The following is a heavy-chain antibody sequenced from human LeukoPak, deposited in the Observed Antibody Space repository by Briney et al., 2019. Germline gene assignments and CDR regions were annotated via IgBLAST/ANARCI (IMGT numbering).Heavy chain of an antibody. CDR2: ISGSGGST. Sequence: GGSLRLSCAASGFTFSSYAMSWVRQAPGKGLEWVSAISGSGGSTYYADSVKGRFTISRDNSKNTLYLQMNSLTAEDTAVYYCAKGGYKSMDFDYWGQGTLVTVSS. CDR1: GFTFSSYA. J-gene: IGHJ4*02. D-gene: IGHD5-24*01. CDR3: AKGGYKSMDFDY. V-gene: IGHV3-23*01.